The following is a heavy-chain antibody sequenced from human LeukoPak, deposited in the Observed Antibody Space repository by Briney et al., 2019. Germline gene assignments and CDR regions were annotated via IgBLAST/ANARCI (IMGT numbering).Heavy chain of an antibody. CDR1: GFTFSSYA. D-gene: IGHD3-3*01. Sequence: GGSLRLSCAASGFTFSSYAMSWVRQAPGKGLEWVSGISGSGSSTYYADSVKGRFTISRDDSKNMVYLQMNSLRAEDTAVYYCAKGVRWSGTYYFDCWGQGTLVTVSS. J-gene: IGHJ4*02. CDR3: AKGVRWSGTYYFDC. CDR2: ISGSGSST. V-gene: IGHV3-23*01.